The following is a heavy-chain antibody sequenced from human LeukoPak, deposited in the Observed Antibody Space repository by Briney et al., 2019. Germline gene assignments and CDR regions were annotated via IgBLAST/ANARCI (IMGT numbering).Heavy chain of an antibody. CDR1: GDSISSGGYS. Sequence: SETLSLTCAVSGDSISSGGYSWSWIRQPPGKGLEWIGYIYHSGSTYYNPSLKSRVTISVDRSKNQFSLKLSSVTAADTAVYYCARAGDYDILTGKNNWFDPWGQGTLVTVSS. CDR3: ARAGDYDILTGKNNWFDP. V-gene: IGHV4-30-2*01. J-gene: IGHJ5*02. CDR2: IYHSGST. D-gene: IGHD3-9*01.